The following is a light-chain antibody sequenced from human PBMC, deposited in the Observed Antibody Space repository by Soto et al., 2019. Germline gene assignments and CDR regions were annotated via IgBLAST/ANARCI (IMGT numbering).Light chain of an antibody. CDR1: SSDVGGYNY. J-gene: IGLJ2*01. CDR3: SSYAGSNNLV. CDR2: EVS. V-gene: IGLV2-8*01. Sequence: QSVLTQPPSASGSPGQSVTISCTGTSSDVGGYNYVSWYQQHPGKAPKLMIYEVSKRPSGVPDRFSGSKSGNTASLTVSGLQADYEADYYCSSYAGSNNLVFGGGTKLTVL.